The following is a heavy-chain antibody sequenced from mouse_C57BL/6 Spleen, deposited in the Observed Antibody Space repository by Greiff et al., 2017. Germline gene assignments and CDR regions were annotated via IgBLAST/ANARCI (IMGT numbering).Heavy chain of an antibody. CDR2: ISYDGSN. V-gene: IGHV3-6*01. J-gene: IGHJ1*03. CDR3: AREGSSYGYCDV. Sequence: EESGPGLVKPSQSLSLTCSVTGYSITSGYYWNWIRQFPGNKLEWMGYISYDGSNNYNPSLKNRISITRDTSKNQFFLKLNSVTTEDTATYYCAREGSSYGYCDVWGTGTTVTGAS. D-gene: IGHD1-1*01. CDR1: GYSITSGYY.